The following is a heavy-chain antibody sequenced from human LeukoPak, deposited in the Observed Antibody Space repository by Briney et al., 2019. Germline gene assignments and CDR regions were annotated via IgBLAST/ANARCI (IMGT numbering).Heavy chain of an antibody. J-gene: IGHJ6*02. CDR2: INPNSGGT. V-gene: IGHV1-2*02. CDR1: GYTFTGYY. Sequence: GASVKVSCKASGYTFTGYYMQWVRQAPGQGLEWVGWINPNSGGTKYAQKFQGRVIMTRDTSISTAYMELSRLRSDDTAVYYCAGRRSSGYRNIYFYYYGLDVWGQGTTVTVSS. D-gene: IGHD3-22*01. CDR3: AGRRSSGYRNIYFYYYGLDV.